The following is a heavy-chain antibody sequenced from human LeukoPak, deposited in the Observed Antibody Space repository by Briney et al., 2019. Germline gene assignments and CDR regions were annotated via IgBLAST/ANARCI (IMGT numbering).Heavy chain of an antibody. Sequence: GASVKVSCKASGYTFTSYDINWVRQATGQGLEWMGWINPNSGGTNYAQKFQGRVTMTRDTSISTAYMELSRLRSDDTAVYYCARDLGEVPAADAFDPWGQGTLVTVSS. CDR3: ARDLGEVPAADAFDP. J-gene: IGHJ5*02. D-gene: IGHD2-2*01. V-gene: IGHV1-2*02. CDR2: INPNSGGT. CDR1: GYTFTSYD.